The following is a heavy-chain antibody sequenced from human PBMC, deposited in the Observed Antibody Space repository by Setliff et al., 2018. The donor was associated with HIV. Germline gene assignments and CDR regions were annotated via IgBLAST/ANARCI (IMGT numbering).Heavy chain of an antibody. CDR2: TSHSGKT. D-gene: IGHD3-22*01. V-gene: IGHV4-34*01. J-gene: IGHJ4*02. Sequence: SETLSLTCAVYGGPLSGHYWSWIRQPPGQGLEWIGETSHSGKTNYNPSLKSRVTISVDTSKNQFSLKLSSVTAADTAVFYCARLTTTYYYDSSAYYHPVWGQGTLVTSPQ. CDR3: ARLTTTYYYDSSAYYHPV. CDR1: GGPLSGHY.